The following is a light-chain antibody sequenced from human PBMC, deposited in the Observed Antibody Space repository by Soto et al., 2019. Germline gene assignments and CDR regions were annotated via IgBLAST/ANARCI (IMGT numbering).Light chain of an antibody. CDR1: QSINSNY. CDR3: QQYYSSPRT. J-gene: IGKJ1*01. Sequence: EIVLTQSPDTLSLSPGERATLSCRASQSINSNYLAWYQQKPGQGPRPLIYGASSRATGIPDRFSGSGSGTDFTLTISRLEPEDFAVYYCQQYYSSPRTFGQGTKVEIK. V-gene: IGKV3-20*01. CDR2: GAS.